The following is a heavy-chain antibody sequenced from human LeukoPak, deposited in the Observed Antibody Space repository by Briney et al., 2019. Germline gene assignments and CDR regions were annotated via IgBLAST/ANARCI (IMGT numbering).Heavy chain of an antibody. CDR3: ARDRVLGVAVAGTPPGDY. V-gene: IGHV3-7*01. D-gene: IGHD6-19*01. J-gene: IGHJ4*02. Sequence: RGSLRLSCAASGFTFSSYWMSWVRQAPGKGLEWVANIKQDGSEKYYVDSVKGRFTISRDNAKNSLYLQMNSLRAEDTAVYYCARDRVLGVAVAGTPPGDYWGQGTLVTVSS. CDR2: IKQDGSEK. CDR1: GFTFSSYW.